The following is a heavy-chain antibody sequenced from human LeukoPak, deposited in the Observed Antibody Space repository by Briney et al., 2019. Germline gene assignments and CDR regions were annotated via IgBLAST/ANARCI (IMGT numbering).Heavy chain of an antibody. CDR3: ARDRRSGGSYSVY. CDR2: ISSTSSSI. D-gene: IGHD3-22*01. V-gene: IGHV3-48*01. CDR1: GFTFRSYS. Sequence: GGSLRLSCAASGFTFRSYSMNWVRQAPGKGLEWVSYISSTSSSIYYADSVKGRFTISRDNAKNSLNLQMNSLRAEDTAVYYCARDRRSGGSYSVYWGQGTLVTVSS. J-gene: IGHJ4*02.